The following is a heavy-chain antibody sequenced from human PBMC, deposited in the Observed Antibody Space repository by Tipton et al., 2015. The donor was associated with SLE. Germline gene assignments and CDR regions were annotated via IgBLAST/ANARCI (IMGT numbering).Heavy chain of an antibody. CDR1: GGSIRSGDYY. D-gene: IGHD3-9*01. CDR3: ATSFIYTDWGAFHI. Sequence: TLSLTCTVSGGSIRSGDYYWSWIRQHPGKGLEWIGYIHDSGATFYNPSLRSRSAISVDTSQNQFSLRLTSVTAADTAVYYCATSFIYTDWGAFHIWGQGTVVTVSS. CDR2: IHDSGAT. V-gene: IGHV4-31*03. J-gene: IGHJ3*02.